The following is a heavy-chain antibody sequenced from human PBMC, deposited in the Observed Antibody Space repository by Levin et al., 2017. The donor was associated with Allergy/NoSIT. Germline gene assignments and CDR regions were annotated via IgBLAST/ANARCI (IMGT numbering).Heavy chain of an antibody. J-gene: IGHJ4*02. CDR2: IYPGDSET. D-gene: IGHD2/OR15-2a*01. V-gene: IGHV5-51*01. CDR1: GYSFPNYW. Sequence: KSGESLKISCETSGYSFPNYWIAWVRQMPGKALEWMGNIYPGDSETRSSPSFQGQVTMSADKSINTAYLQWTSLKASDTAMYYCARRLTYTSGSSFYLDFWGQGTLVTVSS. CDR3: ARRLTYTSGSSFYLDF.